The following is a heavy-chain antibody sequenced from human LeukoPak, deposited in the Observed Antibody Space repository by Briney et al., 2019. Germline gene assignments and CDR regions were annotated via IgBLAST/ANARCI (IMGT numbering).Heavy chain of an antibody. CDR2: ISKSGNNI. J-gene: IGHJ4*02. CDR3: AREEQLVSGC. V-gene: IGHV3-48*01. Sequence: RGSLRLSCAASGFTFSSYNMNWVRQAPGKGLEWVSYISKSGNNIHYADSVKGRFTISRDNAKNSLYLQMNSLRAEDTAVYYCAREEQLVSGCWGQGTLVTVSS. D-gene: IGHD6-13*01. CDR1: GFTFSSYN.